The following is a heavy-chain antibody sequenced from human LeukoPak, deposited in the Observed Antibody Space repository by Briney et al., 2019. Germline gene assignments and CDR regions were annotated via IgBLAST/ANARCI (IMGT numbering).Heavy chain of an antibody. V-gene: IGHV3-21*01. CDR1: GFTFSRYS. J-gene: IGHJ4*02. CDR2: ISSSSSFI. CDR3: ARDPPLGSCSTISCPHLDY. D-gene: IGHD2-2*01. Sequence: GGSLRLSCAASGFTFSRYSMNWVRQAPRKGLEWVSSISSSSSFIYYADSVKGRFTISRDNARNSLYLQMNSLRAEDTAVYYCARDPPLGSCSTISCPHLDYWGQGTLVTVSS.